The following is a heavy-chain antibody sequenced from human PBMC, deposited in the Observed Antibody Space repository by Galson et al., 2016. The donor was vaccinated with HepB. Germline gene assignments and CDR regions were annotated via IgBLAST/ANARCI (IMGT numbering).Heavy chain of an antibody. V-gene: IGHV4-31*03. CDR2: IYNSGIT. J-gene: IGHJ3*02. Sequence: TLSLTCTVSVGSISSGHYYWSWIRQHPGKGLEWIGNIYNSGITYYNPSLKSRVSITVDTSKNQFSLKLSSVTAVDTAVYYCARVSPIIMVRDAFDTWGQGTMVTVSA. CDR1: VGSISSGHYY. CDR3: ARVSPIIMVRDAFDT. D-gene: IGHD3-10*01.